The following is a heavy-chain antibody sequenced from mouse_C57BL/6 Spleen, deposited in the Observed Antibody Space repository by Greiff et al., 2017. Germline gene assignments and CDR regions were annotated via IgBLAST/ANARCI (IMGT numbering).Heavy chain of an antibody. D-gene: IGHD1-1*01. V-gene: IGHV1-39*01. J-gene: IGHJ2*01. CDR1: GYSFTDYN. CDR3: AITTVVATNFDY. Sequence: VHVKQSGPELVKPGASVKISCKASGYSFTDYNMNWVKQSNGKSLEWIGVINPNYGTTSYNQKFKGKATLTVDQSSSTAYMQLNSLTSEDSAVYYCAITTVVATNFDYWGQGTTLTVSS. CDR2: INPNYGTT.